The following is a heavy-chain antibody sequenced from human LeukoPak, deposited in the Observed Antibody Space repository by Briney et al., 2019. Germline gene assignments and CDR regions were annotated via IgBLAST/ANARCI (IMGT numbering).Heavy chain of an antibody. CDR2: ISYDGSNK. D-gene: IGHD5-12*01. Sequence: QSGGSLRLFCAASGFTFSSYAMHWVRQAPGKGLEWVAVISYDGSNKYYADSVKGRFTISRDNSKNTLYLQMNSLRAEDTAVYYCARDRFRGYSGYDPYIWGQGTMVTVSS. CDR1: GFTFSSYA. CDR3: ARDRFRGYSGYDPYI. J-gene: IGHJ3*02. V-gene: IGHV3-30*04.